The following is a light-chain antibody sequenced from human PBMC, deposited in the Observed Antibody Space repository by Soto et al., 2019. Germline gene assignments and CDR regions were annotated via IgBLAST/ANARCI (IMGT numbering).Light chain of an antibody. Sequence: QSVLTQPPSVSGAPGQRVTISCSGSSSNIGARYDVLWFQQLPGTAPKLLIYGDNNRPSGVPDRFSGSKSGTAASLAITGLQAEDEADYYCQSYDSSLSGVVFGGGTKLTVL. CDR3: QSYDSSLSGVV. J-gene: IGLJ2*01. V-gene: IGLV1-40*01. CDR2: GDN. CDR1: SSNIGARYD.